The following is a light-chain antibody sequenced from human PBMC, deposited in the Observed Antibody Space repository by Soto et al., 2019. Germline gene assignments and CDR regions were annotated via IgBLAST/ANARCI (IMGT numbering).Light chain of an antibody. Sequence: EIVMTQSPATLSVSPGERASLSCRASQSVGSKLAWYQHKPGQAPRLLIYDASTRATGFPARFSGSGSGTEFTLAISSLQPEDFAVYYCQPYDNWPPFTFGPGTKVDIK. V-gene: IGKV3-15*01. J-gene: IGKJ3*01. CDR3: QPYDNWPPFT. CDR2: DAS. CDR1: QSVGSK.